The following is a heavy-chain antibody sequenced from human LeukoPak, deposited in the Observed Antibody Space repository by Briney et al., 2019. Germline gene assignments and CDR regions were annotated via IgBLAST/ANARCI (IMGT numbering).Heavy chain of an antibody. V-gene: IGHV4-34*01. J-gene: IGHJ5*02. CDR1: GGSFSGYY. Sequence: SETLSLTYAVYGGSFSGYYWSWIRQPPGKGLEWIVEINHSGSTNYNPSLKSRVTISVDTSKNQFLLKPSPVTAAGPAVYYCGEVTITMVRGVRAPRHNWFDPWGQGTLVTVSS. D-gene: IGHD3-10*01. CDR3: GEVTITMVRGVRAPRHNWFDP. CDR2: INHSGST.